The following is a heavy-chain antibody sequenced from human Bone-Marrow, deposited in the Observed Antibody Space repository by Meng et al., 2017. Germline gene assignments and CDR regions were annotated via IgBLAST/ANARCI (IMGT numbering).Heavy chain of an antibody. CDR3: ARGGYCSGGSCN. V-gene: IGHV4-39*01. CDR1: GGPISSSSSFY. D-gene: IGHD2-15*01. J-gene: IGHJ4*02. CDR2: IFYTGTT. Sequence: QLQLREPVPGLVKPSGTLALTCTASGGPISSSSSFYWGLIRQPPGKGLEWIGSIFYTGTTYYNPSLKSRVTISVDTSKNQFSLKLSSVTAADTAVYYCARGGYCSGGSCNWGQGTLVTVSS.